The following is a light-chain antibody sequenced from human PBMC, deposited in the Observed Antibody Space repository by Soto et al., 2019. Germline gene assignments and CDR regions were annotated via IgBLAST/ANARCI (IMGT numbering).Light chain of an antibody. J-gene: IGLJ2*01. CDR2: QDT. Sequence: SYELTQPPSVSVSPGQTASITCSGDQLGDKYACWYQQKPGRSPVLVIYQDTKRPSGIPERFSGSKAANTATLTISGTQAVDEADYYCQEWDSSTARVFGGGTKLTVL. V-gene: IGLV3-1*01. CDR3: QEWDSSTARV. CDR1: QLGDKY.